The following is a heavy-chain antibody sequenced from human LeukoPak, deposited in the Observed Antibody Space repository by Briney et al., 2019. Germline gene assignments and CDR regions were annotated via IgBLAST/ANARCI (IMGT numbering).Heavy chain of an antibody. D-gene: IGHD3-16*01. CDR1: GFTFSSYG. CDR3: ASWRGGDYPLDY. J-gene: IGHJ4*02. CDR2: IWYDGSNK. Sequence: PGGSLRLSCAASGFTFSSYGMHWVRQAPGKGLEWVAVIWYDGSNKYYADSVKGRFTISRDSSKNTLYLQMNSLRAEDTAVYYCASWRGGDYPLDYWGQGTLVTVSS. V-gene: IGHV3-33*01.